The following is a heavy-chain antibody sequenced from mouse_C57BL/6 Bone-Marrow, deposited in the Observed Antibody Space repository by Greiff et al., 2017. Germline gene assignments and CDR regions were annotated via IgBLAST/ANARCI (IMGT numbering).Heavy chain of an antibody. J-gene: IGHJ4*01. CDR3: ARSVVAKGYAMDY. Sequence: QVQLQQPGAELVMPGASVKLSCKASGYTFTSYWMHWVKQRPGQGLEWMGEIDPSDSYTNYNQKFKGKSTLTVDKSSSTAYMQLSSLTSEESAVYYGARSVVAKGYAMDYWGQGTSVTVSS. D-gene: IGHD1-1*01. V-gene: IGHV1-69*01. CDR2: IDPSDSYT. CDR1: GYTFTSYW.